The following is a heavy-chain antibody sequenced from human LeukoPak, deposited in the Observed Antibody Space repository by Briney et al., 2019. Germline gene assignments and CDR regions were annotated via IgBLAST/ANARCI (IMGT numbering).Heavy chain of an antibody. J-gene: IGHJ6*02. Sequence: KASETLSLTCTVSGGSICIYYWRWIRQPPGKGLEWIGYIYYSGSTNYNPSLKSRVTMSLDTSKIQFSLKLSSVTAADTAVYYCARLRYSGYYYYGMDVWGQGTTVTVSS. V-gene: IGHV4-59*01. CDR1: GGSICIYY. D-gene: IGHD1-26*01. CDR3: ARLRYSGYYYYGMDV. CDR2: IYYSGST.